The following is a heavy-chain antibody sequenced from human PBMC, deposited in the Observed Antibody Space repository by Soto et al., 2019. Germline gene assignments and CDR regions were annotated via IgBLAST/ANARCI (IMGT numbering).Heavy chain of an antibody. Sequence: QVRLQESGPGLVKPSETLSLTCTVSGGSISRYYWSWIRQPPGKGLEWIGYLYNAGSTIYNPSLKSLVTVSVDMSQKQFSLNLNYVTAADTAVYYCARDLWGYCGTDCYPLDVWGQGTTVTVSS. CDR3: ARDLWGYCGTDCYPLDV. CDR2: LYNAGST. D-gene: IGHD2-21*02. CDR1: GGSISRYY. J-gene: IGHJ6*02. V-gene: IGHV4-59*01.